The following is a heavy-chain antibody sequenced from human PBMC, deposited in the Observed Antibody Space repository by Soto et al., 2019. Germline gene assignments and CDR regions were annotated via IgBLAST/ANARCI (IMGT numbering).Heavy chain of an antibody. J-gene: IGHJ5*02. Sequence: SETLSLTCTVSGGSISSSSYYWGWIRQPPGKGLEWIGSIYYSGSTYYNPSLKSRVTISVDTSMNQFSLKLSSVTAADTAVYYCATLGLGDIAVAESAFDPWGQGTLVTVSS. CDR2: IYYSGST. CDR3: ATLGLGDIAVAESAFDP. CDR1: GGSISSSSYY. D-gene: IGHD6-19*01. V-gene: IGHV4-39*01.